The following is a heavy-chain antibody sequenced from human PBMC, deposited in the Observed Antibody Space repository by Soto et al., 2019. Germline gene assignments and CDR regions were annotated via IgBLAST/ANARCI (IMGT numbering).Heavy chain of an antibody. CDR3: ARSGDSFGFTDY. CDR2: VFYKGNT. Sequence: QVQLQESGPGLVKPSETLSLTCTVSGGSITGYYWTWIRQPPGKGLEWIGSVFYKGNTNYNPSLKSRVTISVDTSANQFSLRLSSVTAADTAVYYCARSGDSFGFTDYWGQGTLVTVSS. V-gene: IGHV4-59*01. J-gene: IGHJ4*02. CDR1: GGSITGYY. D-gene: IGHD5-18*01.